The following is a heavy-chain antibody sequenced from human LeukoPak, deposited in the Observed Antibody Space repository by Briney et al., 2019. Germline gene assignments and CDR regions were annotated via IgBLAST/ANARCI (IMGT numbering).Heavy chain of an antibody. CDR2: MYHSGTT. CDR1: GYSVSSGYY. Sequence: SETLSLTCSVSGYSVSSGYYWGWIRQSPGKGLEWIGSMYHSGTTYYNPSLKSRVTLSVDTSKNQFSLKLSSVTAADTAVYYCAGQYTGYDAFDYWGQGTLVTVSS. J-gene: IGHJ4*02. V-gene: IGHV4-38-2*02. CDR3: AGQYTGYDAFDY. D-gene: IGHD5-12*01.